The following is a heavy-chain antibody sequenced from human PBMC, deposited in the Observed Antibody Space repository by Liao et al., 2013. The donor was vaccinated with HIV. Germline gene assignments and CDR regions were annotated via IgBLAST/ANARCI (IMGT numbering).Heavy chain of an antibody. CDR3: ARGRSFYYDGSGYSAY. V-gene: IGHV4-34*01. Sequence: QVQLQQWGAGLLKPSETLSLTCAVYGGSFSGYYWTWIRQSPGKGLEWIGEINHTGSTIYNPSLESRVRISVDTSKNQFSLKVTSVTAADTAVYYCARGRSFYYDGSGYSAYWGQGTLVTVSS. CDR1: GGSFSGYY. J-gene: IGHJ4*02. CDR2: INHTGST. D-gene: IGHD3-22*01.